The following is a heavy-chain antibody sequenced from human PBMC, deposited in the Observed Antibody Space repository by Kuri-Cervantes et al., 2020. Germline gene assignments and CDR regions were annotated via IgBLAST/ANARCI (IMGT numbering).Heavy chain of an antibody. CDR2: IYPGDSDT. J-gene: IGHJ4*02. V-gene: IGHV5-51*01. CDR3: ARHDVGALGYSCDY. D-gene: IGHD6-13*01. CDR1: GYTFTSYW. Sequence: KVSFKASGYTFTSYWIGWVRQMPGKGLEWMGIIYPGDSDTRYSPSFQGQVTISADKSIRTAYLQWSSLKASDTAMYYCARHDVGALGYSCDYWGQGTLVTVSS.